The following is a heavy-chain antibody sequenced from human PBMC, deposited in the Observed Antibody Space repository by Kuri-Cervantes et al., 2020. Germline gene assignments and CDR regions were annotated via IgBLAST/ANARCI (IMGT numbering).Heavy chain of an antibody. D-gene: IGHD3-10*01. J-gene: IGHJ4*02. CDR3: ARAKKVRGVTADY. V-gene: IGHV1-18*01. Sequence: ASVKVSCKASGGTFSSYAISWVRQAPGQGLEWMGWISAYNGNTNYAQKLQGRVTMTTDTSTSTAYTELRSLRSDDTAVYYCARAKKVRGVTADYWGQGTLVTVSS. CDR2: ISAYNGNT. CDR1: GGTFSSYA.